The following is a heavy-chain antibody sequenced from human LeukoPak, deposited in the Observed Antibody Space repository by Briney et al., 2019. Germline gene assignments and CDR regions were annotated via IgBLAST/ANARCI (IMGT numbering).Heavy chain of an antibody. CDR3: ATYSSGWYPHDAFDI. CDR1: GYTFTSYA. D-gene: IGHD6-19*01. V-gene: IGHV7-4-1*02. CDR2: INTNTGNP. Sequence: ASVKVSCKASGYTFTSYAMNWVRQAPGQGLEWMGWINTNTGNPTYAQGFTGRFVFSLDTSVSTAYLQISSLKAEDTAVYYCATYSSGWYPHDAFDIWGQGTMVTVSS. J-gene: IGHJ3*02.